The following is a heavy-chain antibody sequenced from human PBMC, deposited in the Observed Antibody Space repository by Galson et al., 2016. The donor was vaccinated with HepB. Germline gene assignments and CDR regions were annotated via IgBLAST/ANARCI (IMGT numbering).Heavy chain of an antibody. V-gene: IGHV3-33*06. CDR1: GFRFSSYG. CDR3: GKDIVWSGYARGVDF. CDR2: IWYDTSNT. D-gene: IGHD3-3*01. Sequence: SLRLSCAASGFRFSSYGMHWVRQAPGKGLEWVAVIWYDTSNTYYADSVRGRFSIYRDNSKNTLYLQMNSLRAEDTAIYYCGKDIVWSGYARGVDFWGQGTLVTVSS. J-gene: IGHJ4*02.